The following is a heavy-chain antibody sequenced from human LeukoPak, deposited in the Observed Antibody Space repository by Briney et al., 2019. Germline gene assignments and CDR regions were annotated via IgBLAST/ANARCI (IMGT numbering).Heavy chain of an antibody. Sequence: GESLKISCKGSGYSFTSYWIGWVRQMPGKGLEWMGIIYPGDSDTRYSPSFQGQVTISADKYISTACLQWSSLKASDTAMYYCERSRNCLYCGGDWPLDYWGQGTLVTVSS. CDR2: IYPGDSDT. J-gene: IGHJ4*02. CDR1: GYSFTSYW. V-gene: IGHV5-51*01. CDR3: ERSRNCLYCGGDWPLDY. D-gene: IGHD2-21*02.